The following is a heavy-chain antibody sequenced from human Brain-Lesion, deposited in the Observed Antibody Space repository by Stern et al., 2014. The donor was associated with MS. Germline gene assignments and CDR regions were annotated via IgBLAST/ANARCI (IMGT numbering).Heavy chain of an antibody. CDR2: FDPDDGET. Sequence: QVQLVQSGAEVKKPGASVKVSCKVSGYTLTELSKHWVRQDPRKGLEWMGGFDPDDGETIYAQKFQGRVTMTEDTSTDTAYMELSSLRSEDTAVYYCATLSPGAGGNYYRLFDYWGQGTLVTVSS. J-gene: IGHJ4*02. CDR3: ATLSPGAGGNYYRLFDY. D-gene: IGHD1-26*01. CDR1: GYTLTELS. V-gene: IGHV1-24*01.